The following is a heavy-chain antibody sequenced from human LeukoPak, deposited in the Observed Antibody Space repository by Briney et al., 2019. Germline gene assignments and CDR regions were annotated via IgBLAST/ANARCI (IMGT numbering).Heavy chain of an antibody. V-gene: IGHV3-73*01. CDR2: IRSKANSYAT. CDR1: GFTFSGSA. Sequence: PGXSLRLSCAASGFTFSGSAMHWVRQASGKGLEWVGRIRSKANSYATAYAASVKGRFTISRDDSKNTAYLQMNSLKTEDTAVYYCTRPVTGYWYFDLWGRGTLVTVSS. CDR3: TRPVTGYWYFDL. D-gene: IGHD1-14*01. J-gene: IGHJ2*01.